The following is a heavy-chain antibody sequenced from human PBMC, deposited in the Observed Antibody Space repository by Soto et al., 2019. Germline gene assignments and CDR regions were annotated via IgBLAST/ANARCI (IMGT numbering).Heavy chain of an antibody. CDR1: GFSLTTSGVG. J-gene: IGHJ4*02. Sequence: QITLNESGPTVVRPTETLTLTCRFSGFSLTTSGVGVGWIRQSPGKAPEWLALIYCDDDKGYSASLKSRLTITKDTSKNQVVLTVSDLDPTDTATYYCAHRVLRTVFGLVTTTAIYFDFWGQGTPVAVSS. D-gene: IGHD3-3*01. V-gene: IGHV2-5*02. CDR3: AHRVLRTVFGLVTTTAIYFDF. CDR2: IYCDDDK.